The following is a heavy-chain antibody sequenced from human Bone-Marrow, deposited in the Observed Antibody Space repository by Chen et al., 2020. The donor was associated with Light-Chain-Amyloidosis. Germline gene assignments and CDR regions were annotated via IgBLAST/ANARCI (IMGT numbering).Heavy chain of an antibody. CDR2: IYLDDSDA. J-gene: IGHJ4*02. Sequence: EVQLEQSGPEVKKPGESLKISCKGSGYTFPNYWIGWVRQMPGKGLEWMGVIYLDDSDARYSPSFEGHVTISADKSITTAYLQWRSLKASDTAMYYCARRRDGYNFDYWGQGTLVTVSS. D-gene: IGHD5-12*01. CDR1: GYTFPNYW. V-gene: IGHV5-51*01. CDR3: ARRRDGYNFDY.